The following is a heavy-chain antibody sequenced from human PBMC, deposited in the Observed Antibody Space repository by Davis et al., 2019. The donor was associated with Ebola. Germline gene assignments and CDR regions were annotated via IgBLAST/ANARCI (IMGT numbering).Heavy chain of an antibody. V-gene: IGHV4-34*01. CDR2: VNHSGST. J-gene: IGHJ6*04. CDR3: ARGRVATILVNYHYYGMDF. CDR1: GGSFSDHY. D-gene: IGHD5-12*01. Sequence: MPSETLSLTCAVYGGSFSDHYWSWIRQPPGKGLEWIGEVNHSGSTNYNPSLKSRVTISVDPSKNQFSLKLSSVTAADTAVYYCARGRVATILVNYHYYGMDFWGKGTTVTVSS.